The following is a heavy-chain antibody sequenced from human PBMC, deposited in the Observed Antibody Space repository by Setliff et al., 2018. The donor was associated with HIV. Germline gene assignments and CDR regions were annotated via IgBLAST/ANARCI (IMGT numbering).Heavy chain of an antibody. CDR3: AKRRVCNTSCYIVDYMDV. V-gene: IGHV3-7*03. CDR1: GFTFSNYW. CDR2: IKQDGSEK. J-gene: IGHJ6*03. Sequence: GGSLRLSCAASGFTFSNYWMNWVRQAPGKGLEWVANIKQDGSEKYYVDSVKGRFTITRDNANNSLSLQMNSLRAEDTAIYYCAKRRVCNTSCYIVDYMDVWGKGTTVTVSS. D-gene: IGHD2-21*01.